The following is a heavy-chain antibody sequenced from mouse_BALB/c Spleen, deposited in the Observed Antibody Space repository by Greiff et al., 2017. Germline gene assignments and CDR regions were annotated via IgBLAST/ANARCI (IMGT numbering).Heavy chain of an antibody. CDR2: ISCYNGAT. CDR3: ARTVGYFDV. D-gene: IGHD1-3*01. CDR1: GYSFTGYY. Sequence: LVKTGASVKISCKASGYSFTGYYMHWVKQSHGKSLEWIGYISCYNGATSYNQKFQGKATITADTSSNTAYLQLSSLTSEDTAVYYCARTVGYFDVWGAGTTVTVSS. V-gene: IGHV1S34*01. J-gene: IGHJ1*01.